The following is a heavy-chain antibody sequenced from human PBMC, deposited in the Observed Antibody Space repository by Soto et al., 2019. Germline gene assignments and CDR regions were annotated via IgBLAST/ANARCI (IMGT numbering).Heavy chain of an antibody. Sequence: QVQLVQSGAEVKKPGSSVKVSCRAPGGTFNSHTISWVRQAPGQGLDWMGGIMPMFGVTNYARKFQGRLTMTANECTTTDYMEVSGLTSEDTAVYYCAGEGVTSSMSLPWMGYHSYGLDVWGQGTTVIVSS. V-gene: IGHV1-69*12. CDR3: AGEGVTSSMSLPWMGYHSYGLDV. D-gene: IGHD2-2*01. CDR2: IMPMFGVT. J-gene: IGHJ6*02. CDR1: GGTFNSHT.